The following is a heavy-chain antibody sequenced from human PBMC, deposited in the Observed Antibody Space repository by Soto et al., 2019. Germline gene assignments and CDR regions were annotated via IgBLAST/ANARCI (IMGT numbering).Heavy chain of an antibody. Sequence: GGSLRLSCAASGFTFSSYGMHWVRPAPGKGLEWVAVISYDGSNKYYADSVKGRFTISRDNSKNPLYLQMNSLRAEDTAVYYCAKVNRDYYDSSGQTYGMDVWGQGTTVTVSS. CDR3: AKVNRDYYDSSGQTYGMDV. CDR2: ISYDGSNK. D-gene: IGHD3-22*01. CDR1: GFTFSSYG. J-gene: IGHJ6*02. V-gene: IGHV3-30*18.